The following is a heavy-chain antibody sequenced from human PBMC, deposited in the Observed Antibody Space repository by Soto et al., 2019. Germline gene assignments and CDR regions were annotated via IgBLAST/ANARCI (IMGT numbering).Heavy chain of an antibody. CDR2: ISSNGGGT. Sequence: PGGSLRLSCAASGFTFSGYVMSWVRQAPGKGLEWVSSISSNGGGTYYADSVKGRFTISGDTSKNTLYLQMNFLRAEDTAVYHCARGSFGSGNYYNRDHGNWFDPWGQGTLVTVSS. D-gene: IGHD3-10*01. CDR1: GFTFSGYV. J-gene: IGHJ5*02. CDR3: ARGSFGSGNYYNRDHGNWFDP. V-gene: IGHV3-23*01.